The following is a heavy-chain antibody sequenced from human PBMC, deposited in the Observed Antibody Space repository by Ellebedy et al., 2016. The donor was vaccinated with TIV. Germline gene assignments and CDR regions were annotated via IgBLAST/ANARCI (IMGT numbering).Heavy chain of an antibody. Sequence: GESLKISCATSGFTFSRYGMHWVRQAPGKGLEWVAVISGDGTNKYYGDSVKGRFTISRDNSKNTLYLQMSSLRAEDAAVYYCVTGDFDYWGQGTLVTVSS. CDR3: VTGDFDY. CDR2: ISGDGTNK. J-gene: IGHJ4*02. CDR1: GFTFSRYG. V-gene: IGHV3-30-3*02.